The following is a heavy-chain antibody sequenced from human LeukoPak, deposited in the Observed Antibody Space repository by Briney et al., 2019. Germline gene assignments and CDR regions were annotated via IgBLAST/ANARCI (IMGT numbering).Heavy chain of an antibody. CDR2: MYYGGST. D-gene: IGHD3-22*01. Sequence: SETLSLTCTVSGGSISSGDYYWSWIRQPPGKGLEWIAYMYYGGSTYYNPSLKSRVTMSADTSKNQLSLKLSSVTAADTAVYYCARGIYYYDSSGYTNWFDPWGQGTLVTVSS. CDR1: GGSISSGDYY. V-gene: IGHV4-30-4*01. J-gene: IGHJ5*02. CDR3: ARGIYYYDSSGYTNWFDP.